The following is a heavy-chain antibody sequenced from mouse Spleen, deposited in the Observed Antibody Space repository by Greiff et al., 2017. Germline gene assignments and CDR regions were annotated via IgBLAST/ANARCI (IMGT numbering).Heavy chain of an antibody. CDR3: ARHGGLPRGFDV. CDR2: ISNGGGST. D-gene: IGHD2-4*01. V-gene: IGHV5-12*01. J-gene: IGHJ1*03. Sequence: EVKLMESGGGLVQPGGSLKLSCAASGFTFSDYYMYWVRQTPEKRLEWVAYISNGGGSTYYPDTVKGRFTISRDNAKNTLYLQMSRLKSEDTAMYYCARHGGLPRGFDVWGTGTTVTVSS. CDR1: GFTFSDYY.